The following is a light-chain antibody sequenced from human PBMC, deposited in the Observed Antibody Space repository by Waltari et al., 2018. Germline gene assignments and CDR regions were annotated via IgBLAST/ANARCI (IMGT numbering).Light chain of an antibody. CDR3: QSYDDTTNQV. CDR2: DDD. J-gene: IGLJ2*01. CDR1: RGSIASYY. V-gene: IGLV6-57*04. Sequence: NFMLTQPHSVSESPGKTVTISCTRSRGSIASYYVQWSQQRPGSAPTTVIYDDDLRPRGVPVRFSGSIDSSSNAASLTISGLKTEDEADYYCQSYDDTTNQVFGGGTKLTVL.